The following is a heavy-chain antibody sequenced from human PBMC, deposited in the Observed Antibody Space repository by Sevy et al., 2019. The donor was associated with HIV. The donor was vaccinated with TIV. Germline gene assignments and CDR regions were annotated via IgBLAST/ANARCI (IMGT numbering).Heavy chain of an antibody. Sequence: GGSLRLSCAASGFTFSSYAMTWVRQAPGKGLEWVSAISGSGGSTYYADSVKGRFTISRDNSKKTLYVQMNSLRVEDTAVYYCAKDLTRTDYFYYGMDVWGQGTTVTVSS. CDR2: ISGSGGST. V-gene: IGHV3-23*01. D-gene: IGHD1-7*01. CDR3: AKDLTRTDYFYYGMDV. CDR1: GFTFSSYA. J-gene: IGHJ6*02.